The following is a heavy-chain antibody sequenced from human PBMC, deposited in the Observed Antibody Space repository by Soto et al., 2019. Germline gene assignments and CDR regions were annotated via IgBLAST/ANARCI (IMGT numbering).Heavy chain of an antibody. D-gene: IGHD2-15*01. CDR3: ARGVLSGGSCYFDY. V-gene: IGHV4-61*08. CDR1: GGSISSGGYY. Sequence: SETLSLTCTVSGGSISSGGYYWSWIRQHPGKGLEWIGYIYYSGSTNYNPSLKSRVTISVDTSKNQFSLKLSSVTAADTAVYYCARGVLSGGSCYFDYWGQGTLVTVSS. J-gene: IGHJ4*02. CDR2: IYYSGST.